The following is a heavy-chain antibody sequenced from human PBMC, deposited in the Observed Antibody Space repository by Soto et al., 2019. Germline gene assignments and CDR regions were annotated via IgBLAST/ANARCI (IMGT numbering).Heavy chain of an antibody. CDR3: AEQQMGGRRALDY. Sequence: EVQILQSGGGLEQPGGSLRLSCAASGFTFSNYAMSWIRQAPGKGLEWVSTIRETGNTYYADSVRGRFATSRVNSEHTLYLKVSRMKAEDTAVYYWAEQQMGGRRALDYWGQGPLVTVSS. CDR2: IRETGNT. J-gene: IGHJ4*02. D-gene: IGHD3-16*01. CDR1: GFTFSNYA. V-gene: IGHV3-23*01.